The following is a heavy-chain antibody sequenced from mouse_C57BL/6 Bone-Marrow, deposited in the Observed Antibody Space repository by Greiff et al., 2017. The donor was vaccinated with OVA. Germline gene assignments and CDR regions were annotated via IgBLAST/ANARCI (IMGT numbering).Heavy chain of an antibody. J-gene: IGHJ2*01. CDR1: GYTFTDYY. CDR2: IYPGSGNT. CDR3: ARSGIYYDYDDYFDY. D-gene: IGHD2-4*01. V-gene: IGHV1-76*01. Sequence: VQGVESGAELVRPGASVKLSCKASGYTFTDYYINWVKQRPGQGLEWIARIYPGSGNTYYNEKFKSKATLTVDKSSSTAYMQLSSLTSEDSAVYYCARSGIYYDYDDYFDYWGQGTTLTVSS.